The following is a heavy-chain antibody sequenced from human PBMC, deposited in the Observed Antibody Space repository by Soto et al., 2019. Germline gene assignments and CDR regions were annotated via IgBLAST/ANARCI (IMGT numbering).Heavy chain of an antibody. CDR2: IDAGAFVT. V-gene: IGHV5-10-1*01. D-gene: IGHD1-26*01. CDR3: ASGGDASGHHAFAV. J-gene: IGHJ3*01. Sequence: LGIGLEWRGRIDAGAFVTTYNPSFQGHVTMSADKSINTAYLQWSSLKASDSAMYYCASGGDASGHHAFAVWGVGTMVTVSS.